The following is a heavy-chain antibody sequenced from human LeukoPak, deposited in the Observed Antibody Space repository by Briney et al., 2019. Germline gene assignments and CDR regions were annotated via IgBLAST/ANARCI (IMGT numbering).Heavy chain of an antibody. D-gene: IGHD3-22*01. CDR1: GGSLSSYY. J-gene: IGHJ3*02. CDR2: IYTSGST. Sequence: PSETLSLTCTVSGGSLSSYYWSWIRQPAGKGLEWIGRIYTSGSTNYNPSLKSRVTMSVDTSKNQFSLKLSSVTAADTAVYYCARDSSGYYYAPVGDAFDIWGQGTMVTVSS. V-gene: IGHV4-4*07. CDR3: ARDSSGYYYAPVGDAFDI.